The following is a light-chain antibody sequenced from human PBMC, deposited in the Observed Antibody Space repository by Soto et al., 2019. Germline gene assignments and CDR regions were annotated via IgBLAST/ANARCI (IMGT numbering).Light chain of an antibody. CDR1: QSVSSY. CDR3: QQRSNWPRALT. V-gene: IGKV3-11*01. J-gene: IGKJ4*01. Sequence: EIVMTQSPAALSVSTGGRATLSCGASQSVSSYLAWYQQKPGQAPRLLIYDASNRATGIPARFSGSGSGKDFTLTISSLEPEDFAVYYCQQRSNWPRALTFGGGTKVDIK. CDR2: DAS.